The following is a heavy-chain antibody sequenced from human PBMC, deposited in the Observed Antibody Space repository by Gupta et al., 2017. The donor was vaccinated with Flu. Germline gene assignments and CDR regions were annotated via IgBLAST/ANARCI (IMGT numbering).Heavy chain of an antibody. D-gene: IGHD2-2*01. V-gene: IGHV3-23*01. CDR1: GFSLGSFA. J-gene: IGHJ4*02. CDR2: ISGSGTSV. CDR3: AKDFQFQPQYFFDF. Sequence: EVQVLESGGGLVQPGGSLRLSCAASGFSLGSFAMNWVRQPPGKGLEWVSGISGSGTSVYYADSVKGRFTISRDNSKNTLYLQMNGLRAEDTALYYCAKDFQFQPQYFFDFRGQGTLVTVSS.